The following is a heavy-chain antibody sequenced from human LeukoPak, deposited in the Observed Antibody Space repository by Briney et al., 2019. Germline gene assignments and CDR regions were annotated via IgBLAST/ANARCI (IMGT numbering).Heavy chain of an antibody. CDR2: IDWDDDK. Sequence: SGPTLVKPTQTLTLTCTFSGFSLSTSGMRVNWIRQPPGKALVWLARIDWDDDKFYNTFLKTRLTISKDTSKNQVVLTMTNMDPVDTATYYCARMRTDSSGLLDYWGQGTLVTVSS. D-gene: IGHD3-22*01. J-gene: IGHJ4*02. V-gene: IGHV2-70*04. CDR3: ARMRTDSSGLLDY. CDR1: GFSLSTSGMR.